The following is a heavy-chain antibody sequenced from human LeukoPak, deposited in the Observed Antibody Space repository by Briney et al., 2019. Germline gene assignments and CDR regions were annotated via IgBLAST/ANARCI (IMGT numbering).Heavy chain of an antibody. D-gene: IGHD1-26*01. J-gene: IGHJ4*02. V-gene: IGHV4-38-2*02. CDR3: ARAIEVGAMSPFDY. CDR1: GDSLTSGFY. CDR2: VYHTGST. Sequence: SEILSLTCSVSGDSLTSGFYWGWIRKPPGKGLEWIGSVYHTGSTYYNPSLKTRITIFVDTLTNQFSLKLRSVTAADTAMYYCARAIEVGAMSPFDYWGQGTLVTVSS.